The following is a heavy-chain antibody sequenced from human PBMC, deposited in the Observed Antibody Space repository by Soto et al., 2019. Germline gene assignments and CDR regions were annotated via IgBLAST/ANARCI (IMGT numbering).Heavy chain of an antibody. D-gene: IGHD6-19*01. CDR3: ARAPPPLGSSGWIFDY. CDR1: GGTFSSYA. CDR2: IIPIFGTA. Sequence: QVQLVQSGAEVKKPGSSVKVSCKASGGTFSSYAISWVRQAPGQGLEWMGGIIPIFGTANYAQKFQGRVTIPADKSTSPAYMELSSLRSEDTAVYYCARAPPPLGSSGWIFDYWGQGTLVTVSS. V-gene: IGHV1-69*06. J-gene: IGHJ4*02.